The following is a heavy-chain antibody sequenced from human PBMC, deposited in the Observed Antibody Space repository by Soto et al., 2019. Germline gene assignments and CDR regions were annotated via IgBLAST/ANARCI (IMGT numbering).Heavy chain of an antibody. Sequence: EVQLVESGGGLVQPGGSLRLSCAASGFTFSDYSMNWVRQAPGEGLEWVSYINSGSSTIYYADSVKGRFTISRDNAKNSLHLQMNSLRDEDTAVYYCAREPSGGDDYGDPRESWGQGTLVTVSS. V-gene: IGHV3-48*02. CDR2: INSGSSTI. J-gene: IGHJ5*02. CDR3: AREPSGGDDYGDPRES. CDR1: GFTFSDYS. D-gene: IGHD4-17*01.